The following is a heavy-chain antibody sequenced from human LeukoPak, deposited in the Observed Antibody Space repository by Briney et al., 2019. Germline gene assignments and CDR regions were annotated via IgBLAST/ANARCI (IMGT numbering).Heavy chain of an antibody. D-gene: IGHD6-13*01. CDR2: THTSGTT. CDR1: SDSISTYY. CDR3: AREFLSSAGIRRGFVP. Sequence: PSETLSLTCTVSSDSISTYYWSWIRQPAGKGLEWSGRTHTSGTTNYNPSLMGRVTMSADTSNNQFSLRLNSVTAADTAIYYCAREFLSSAGIRRGFVPWGQAILGTVSS. V-gene: IGHV4-4*07. J-gene: IGHJ5*02.